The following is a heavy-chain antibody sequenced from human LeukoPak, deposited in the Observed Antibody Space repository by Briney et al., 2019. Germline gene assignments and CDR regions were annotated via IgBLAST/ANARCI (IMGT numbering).Heavy chain of an antibody. V-gene: IGHV3-66*02. CDR3: ARDSRYNWNLDP. D-gene: IGHD1-20*01. Sequence: TGGSLRLSCAASGFTVSSNYMSWVRQAPGKGLEWVSVIYSGGSTYYADSVKGRFTISRDNSKNTLYLQMNSLRAEDTAVYYCARDSRYNWNLDPWGQGTLVTVSS. J-gene: IGHJ5*02. CDR1: GFTVSSNY. CDR2: IYSGGST.